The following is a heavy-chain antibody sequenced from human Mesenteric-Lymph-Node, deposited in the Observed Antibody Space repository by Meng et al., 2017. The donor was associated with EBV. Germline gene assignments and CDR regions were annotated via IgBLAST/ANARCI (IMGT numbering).Heavy chain of an antibody. CDR1: GYPFIGYS. Sequence: QVQLVQSGSELKTPEASVKVSCKASGYPFIGYSINWLRQAPGQGLEWMGYISTSTGNPTYAQGFTGRFVFSLDTSVSTAYLQISSLKAEDTAVYYCARDLRSGSYDYWGQGTLVTVSS. D-gene: IGHD1-26*01. CDR3: ARDLRSGSYDY. J-gene: IGHJ4*02. V-gene: IGHV7-4-1*02. CDR2: ISTSTGNP.